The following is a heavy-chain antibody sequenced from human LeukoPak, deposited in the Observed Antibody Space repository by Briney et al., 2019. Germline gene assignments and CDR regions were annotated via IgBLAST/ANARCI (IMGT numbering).Heavy chain of an antibody. CDR1: GYTFTGYY. Sequence: ASVKVSCKASGYTFTGYYMHWVRQAPGQGLEWMGWINPNSGGTNYAQKFQGRVTMTRDTSISTAYMELSRLRSDDTAVYYRARDSTMIVVVTTEYFQHWGQGTLVTVSS. CDR3: ARDSTMIVVVTTEYFQH. V-gene: IGHV1-2*02. CDR2: INPNSGGT. J-gene: IGHJ1*01. D-gene: IGHD3-22*01.